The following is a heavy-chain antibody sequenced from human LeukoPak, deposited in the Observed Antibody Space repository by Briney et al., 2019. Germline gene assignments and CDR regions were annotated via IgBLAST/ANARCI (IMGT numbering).Heavy chain of an antibody. CDR3: ARRAGYSYSFDY. CDR2: IYYSERN. V-gene: IGHV4-39*01. CDR1: GGSISSSGYY. D-gene: IGHD5-18*01. J-gene: IGHJ4*02. Sequence: PSETLSLTCTVSGGSISSSGYYWVWIRQPPGKALEGIGSIYYSERNYYNPSLRSRLSISVDTSKNQFSLKLSSVTAADTALYYCARRAGYSYSFDYWGQGTLVTVSS.